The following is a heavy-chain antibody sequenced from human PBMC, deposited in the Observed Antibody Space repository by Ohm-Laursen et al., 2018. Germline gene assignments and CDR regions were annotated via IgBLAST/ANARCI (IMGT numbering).Heavy chain of an antibody. V-gene: IGHV1-8*01. Sequence: SVKVSCKASGYTFTSYDINWVRQAPGQGLEWMGWMNPNSGNTGYAQKFQGRVTMTRNTSISTAYMELSSLRSEDTAVYYCARNLGNSGWFDYWGRGTLVTVSS. D-gene: IGHD6-19*01. CDR1: GYTFTSYD. CDR3: ARNLGNSGWFDY. CDR2: MNPNSGNT. J-gene: IGHJ4*02.